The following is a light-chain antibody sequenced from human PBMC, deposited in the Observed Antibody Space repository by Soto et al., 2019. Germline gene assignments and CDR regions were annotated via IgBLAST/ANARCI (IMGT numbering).Light chain of an antibody. CDR1: QTISSW. CDR3: QQYDSYSWT. CDR2: KAS. V-gene: IGKV1-5*03. Sequence: DIQMTQSPSTLSASVGDRVTITCRASQTISSWLAWYQQKPGKAPKLLIYKASNLESEVPSRFSGSGSGTEFTLTISSLQPDDFATYYCQQYDSYSWTVGQGTKLEIK. J-gene: IGKJ2*02.